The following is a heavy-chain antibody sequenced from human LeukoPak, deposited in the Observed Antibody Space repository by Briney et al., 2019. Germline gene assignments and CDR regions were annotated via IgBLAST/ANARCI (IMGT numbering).Heavy chain of an antibody. D-gene: IGHD2-2*01. CDR1: GFTFSSYG. V-gene: IGHV3-33*01. CDR3: ARDNSSSTNLFDF. J-gene: IGHJ4*02. CDR2: IWYDGSNK. Sequence: GGSLRLSCAASGFTFSSYGMHWVRQAPGKGLEWVADIWYDGSNKYYADSVKGRFTISRDNSKNTLDLQMNSLRAEDTAVYYCARDNSSSTNLFDFWGRGTLVTVSS.